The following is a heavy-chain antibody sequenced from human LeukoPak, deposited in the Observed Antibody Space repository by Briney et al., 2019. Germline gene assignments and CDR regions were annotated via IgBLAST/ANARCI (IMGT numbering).Heavy chain of an antibody. J-gene: IGHJ4*02. V-gene: IGHV4-34*01. Sequence: SETLSLTCAVYGGSFSGYYWSWIRQPPGKGLEWIGSIYYSGSTYYNPSLKSRVTISVDTSKNQFSLKLSSVSAADTAVYYCARVVGGSCYVDYWGQGTLVTVSS. CDR3: ARVVGGSCYVDY. D-gene: IGHD2-15*01. CDR1: GGSFSGYY. CDR2: IYYSGST.